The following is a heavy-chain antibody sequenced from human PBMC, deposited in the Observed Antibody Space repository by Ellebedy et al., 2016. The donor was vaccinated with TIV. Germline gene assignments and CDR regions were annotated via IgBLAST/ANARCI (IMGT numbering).Heavy chain of an antibody. CDR2: IYYSGST. V-gene: IGHV4-59*01. CDR1: GGSISSYY. Sequence: SETLSLTXTVSGGSISSYYWSWIRQPPGKGLERIGYIYYSGSTNYNPSLKSRVTISVDTSKNQFSLKLSSVTAADTAVYYCARGAAMVSYYYYGMDVWGQGTTVTVSS. D-gene: IGHD5-18*01. J-gene: IGHJ6*02. CDR3: ARGAAMVSYYYYGMDV.